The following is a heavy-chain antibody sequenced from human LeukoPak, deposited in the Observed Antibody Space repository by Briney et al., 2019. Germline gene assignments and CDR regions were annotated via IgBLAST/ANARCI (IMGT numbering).Heavy chain of an antibody. CDR3: AKGGRLSYYFDY. D-gene: IGHD1-26*01. J-gene: IGHJ4*02. V-gene: IGHV3-23*01. CDR1: GFTFSSYA. Sequence: GGSLRLSCAASGFTFSSYAMSWVRQAPGKGLEWVSAISGSGGSTYYADSVRGRFTISRDNSKNTLYLQMNSLRAEDTAVYYCAKGGRLSYYFDYWGQGTLVTVSS. CDR2: ISGSGGST.